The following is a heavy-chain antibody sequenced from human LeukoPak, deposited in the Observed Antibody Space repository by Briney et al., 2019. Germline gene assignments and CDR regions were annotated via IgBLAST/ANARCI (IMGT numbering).Heavy chain of an antibody. D-gene: IGHD6-13*01. V-gene: IGHV1-46*01. CDR2: INPSGGST. CDR1: GYXFSIYY. J-gene: IGHJ4*02. CDR3: ARGGRSWYAEYDY. Sequence: GASVKVSCKASGYXFSIYYIHWVRQAPGQGLEWMGIINPSGGSTSYAQKFQGRVTMTRDTSTSTVYMELSSLRSEDTAIYYCARGGRSWYAEYDYWGQGTLVTVSS.